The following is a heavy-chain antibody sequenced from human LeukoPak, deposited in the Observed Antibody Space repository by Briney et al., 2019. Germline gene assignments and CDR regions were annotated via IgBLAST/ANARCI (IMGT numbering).Heavy chain of an antibody. CDR1: GYTFTAYT. CDR3: VRDIYGYDSKLPPLDY. CDR2: INTNTGNP. J-gene: IGHJ4*02. D-gene: IGHD5-12*01. Sequence: GASVKVSCKASGYTFTAYTINWVRQAPGQGLEWMGWINTNTGNPTYAQGFTGRFVFSLDTSVSTAYLQISSLKAEDTAVYYCVRDIYGYDSKLPPLDYWGQGTLVTVSS. V-gene: IGHV7-4-1*02.